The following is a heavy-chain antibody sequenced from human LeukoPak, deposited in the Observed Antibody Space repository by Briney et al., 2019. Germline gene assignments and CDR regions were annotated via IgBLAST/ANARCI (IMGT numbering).Heavy chain of an antibody. J-gene: IGHJ4*02. CDR3: VVGGSPGY. V-gene: IGHV3-74*01. CDR1: GLAFSAYK. CDR2: ISTDGYTT. Sequence: GGSMRLSCAASGLAFSAYKMHWVRQAPRKGLVWVSRISTDGYTTDYADFVQGRFTASRDNTKNTWSLEMNSLRAEDTAVYYCVVGGSPGYWGQGTLATVSS. D-gene: IGHD2-15*01.